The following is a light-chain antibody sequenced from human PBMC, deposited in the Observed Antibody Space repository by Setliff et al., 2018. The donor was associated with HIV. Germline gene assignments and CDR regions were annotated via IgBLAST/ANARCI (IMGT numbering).Light chain of an antibody. CDR2: YDS. CDR1: NIGSKR. Sequence: SYELTQPPSVSVAPGQTARITCGGNNIGSKRVHWYQQKPGQAPLLVIYYDSDRPSGIPDRFSGSKSGNTASLTISGLQAEDEADYYCCSYAGSSTYVFGTGTKVTVL. V-gene: IGLV3-21*01. CDR3: CSYAGSSTYV. J-gene: IGLJ1*01.